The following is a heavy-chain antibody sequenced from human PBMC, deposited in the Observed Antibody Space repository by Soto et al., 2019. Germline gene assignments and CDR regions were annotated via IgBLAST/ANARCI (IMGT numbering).Heavy chain of an antibody. CDR2: IYSGGST. J-gene: IGHJ5*02. CDR1: GFTVSSNY. CDR3: ASVLITRVRGVIIAGWFDP. Sequence: EVQLVESGGGLVQPGGSLRLSCAASGFTVSSNYMSWVRQAPGKGLEWVAVIYSGGSTYYADSVKGRFTISSHKSKNTLYRQLDRLRAEDTDVYYCASVLITRVRGVIIAGWFDPWCQGSLV. V-gene: IGHV3-53*04. D-gene: IGHD3-10*01.